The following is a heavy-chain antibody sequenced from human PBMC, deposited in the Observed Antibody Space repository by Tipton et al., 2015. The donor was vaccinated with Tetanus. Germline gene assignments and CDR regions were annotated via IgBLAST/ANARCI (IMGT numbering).Heavy chain of an antibody. CDR1: GGSFSSSNFY. CDR3: ARRGGDFLTGYYVS. V-gene: IGHV4-39*02. J-gene: IGHJ5*02. Sequence: TLSLTCSVSGGSFSSSNFYWVWIRQPPGKGLEWVASFYYDGKTYYNPSLRSRVTTSVDTAKNHFSLKLTSVTAADTAVYYCARRGGDFLTGYYVSWGQGTPVIVSS. D-gene: IGHD3-9*01. CDR2: FYYDGKT.